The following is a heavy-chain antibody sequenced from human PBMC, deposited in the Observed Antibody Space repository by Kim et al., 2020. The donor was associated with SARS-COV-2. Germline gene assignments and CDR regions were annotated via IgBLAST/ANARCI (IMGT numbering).Heavy chain of an antibody. CDR2: ISSSSSYR. D-gene: IGHD3-10*01. Sequence: GGSLRLSCAASGFTFSSYSMNWVRQAPGKGLEWVSSISSSSSYRYPADSVRGRFTISRDNAKNSLYLQMNSLRAEDTAVYYCARSASELFPHPLYYDYGMDVWGQGTTVTVSS. J-gene: IGHJ6*02. CDR3: ARSASELFPHPLYYDYGMDV. V-gene: IGHV3-21*06. CDR1: GFTFSSYS.